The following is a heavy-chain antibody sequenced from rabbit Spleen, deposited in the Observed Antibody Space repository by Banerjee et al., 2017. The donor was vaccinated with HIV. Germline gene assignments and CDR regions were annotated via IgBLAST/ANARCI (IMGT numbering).Heavy chain of an antibody. V-gene: IGHV1S45*01. CDR3: ARGDFGGNGDASLKL. CDR1: GFSFSSNW. CDR2: IDTGSSDFT. Sequence: LEESGGGLVKPGGTLTLTCTVSGFSFSSNWICWVRQAPGKGLEWIACIDTGSSDFTYFASWAKGRFTISKTSSTTVTLQATSLTAADTATYLCARGDFGGNGDASLKLWGQGTLVTVS. D-gene: IGHD2-1*01. J-gene: IGHJ4*01.